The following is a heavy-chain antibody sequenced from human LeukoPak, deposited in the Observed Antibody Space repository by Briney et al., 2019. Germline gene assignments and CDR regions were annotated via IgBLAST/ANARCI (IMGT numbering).Heavy chain of an antibody. V-gene: IGHV1-3*01. CDR2: INAGNGNT. CDR3: ARHLGAAAGTAGLFDP. Sequence: ASVKVSCTASGYTFTSYAMHWVRQAPGQRLEWMGWINAGNGNTKYSQKFQGRVTITRDTSASTAYMELSSLRFEDTAVYYCARHLGAAAGTAGLFDPWGQGTLVTVSS. CDR1: GYTFTSYA. D-gene: IGHD6-13*01. J-gene: IGHJ5*02.